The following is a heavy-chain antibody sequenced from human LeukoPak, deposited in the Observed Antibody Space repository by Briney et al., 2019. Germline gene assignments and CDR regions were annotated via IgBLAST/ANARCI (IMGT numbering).Heavy chain of an antibody. J-gene: IGHJ4*02. V-gene: IGHV4-30-4*01. D-gene: IGHD4-17*01. Sequence: PSETLSLTCSVSGGSISSGDYYWSWIRQPPGKGLEWIGYIYYSGTTYYNPSLESRVAISVDTSKNQFSLRLSSVTAADTAVYYCARTTVTSSDSFDFWGQGTLVTVSS. CDR2: IYYSGTT. CDR1: GGSISSGDYY. CDR3: ARTTVTSSDSFDF.